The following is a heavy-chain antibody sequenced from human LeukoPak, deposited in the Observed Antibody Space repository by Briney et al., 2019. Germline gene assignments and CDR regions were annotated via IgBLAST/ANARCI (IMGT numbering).Heavy chain of an antibody. CDR2: IYYRGNT. Sequence: SETLSLTCTVSGGSISSSSYYWGWIRQPPGKGLEWIGTIYYRGNTYNTPSLKSRVTISLDTSKSQFSLRLNSVTAADTAVYYCAGSSNWLPFDHWGQGTLVTVSS. CDR1: GGSISSSSYY. J-gene: IGHJ4*02. D-gene: IGHD6-13*01. V-gene: IGHV4-39*07. CDR3: AGSSNWLPFDH.